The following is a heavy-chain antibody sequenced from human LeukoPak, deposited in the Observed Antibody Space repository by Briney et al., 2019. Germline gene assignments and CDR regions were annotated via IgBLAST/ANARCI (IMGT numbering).Heavy chain of an antibody. CDR2: ITTDESST. V-gene: IGHV3-74*01. J-gene: IGHJ4*02. CDR3: ARVSGSGSYYNAAY. D-gene: IGHD3-10*01. CDR1: GFTFSSYW. Sequence: GGSLRLSCAASGFTFSSYWLHWVRQAPGKGLVWVSRITTDESSTNYAASVNGRFTISRDNAKNSLYLQMNSLRAEDTAVYYCARVSGSGSYYNAAYWGQGTLVTVSS.